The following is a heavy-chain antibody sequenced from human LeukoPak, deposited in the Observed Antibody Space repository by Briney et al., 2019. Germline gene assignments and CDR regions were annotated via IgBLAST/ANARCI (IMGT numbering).Heavy chain of an antibody. CDR2: IYYSGST. Sequence: PSETLSLTCTVSGGSISSGGYYWSWLRRHPGKGLEWIGYIYYSGSTNYNPSLKSRVTISVDTSKNQFSLKLSSVTAADTAVYYCARHRESGYYGDDAFDIWGQGTMVTVSS. CDR3: ARHRESGYYGDDAFDI. V-gene: IGHV4-61*08. J-gene: IGHJ3*02. CDR1: GGSISSGGYY. D-gene: IGHD3-22*01.